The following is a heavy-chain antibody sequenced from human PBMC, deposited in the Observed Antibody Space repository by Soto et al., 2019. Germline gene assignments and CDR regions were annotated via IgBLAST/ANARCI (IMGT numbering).Heavy chain of an antibody. Sequence: QVQLVQSGAEVKKPGASVKVSCKASGYTLNTYGITWVRQAPGQGLEWMGWISANNDHTNYPQKLQGRVTMTTDTSTRPAYMELRSLPPAPTAVYYCARGTYFAYWAQGTLFTASS. CDR1: GYTLNTYG. CDR2: ISANNDHT. CDR3: ARGTYFAY. V-gene: IGHV1-18*01. J-gene: IGHJ4*02.